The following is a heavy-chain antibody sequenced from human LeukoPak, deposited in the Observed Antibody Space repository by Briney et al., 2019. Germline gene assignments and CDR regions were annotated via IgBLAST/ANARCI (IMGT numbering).Heavy chain of an antibody. J-gene: IGHJ4*02. CDR2: IIPIFGTA. CDR1: GYTFTSYG. CDR3: ATGIAAAVSDFDY. Sequence: SVKVSCKASGYTFTSYGISWVRQAPGQGLEWMGGIIPIFGTANYAQKFQGRVTITADESTSTAYMELSSLRSEDTAVYYCATGIAAAVSDFDYWGQGTLVTVSS. V-gene: IGHV1-69*13. D-gene: IGHD6-13*01.